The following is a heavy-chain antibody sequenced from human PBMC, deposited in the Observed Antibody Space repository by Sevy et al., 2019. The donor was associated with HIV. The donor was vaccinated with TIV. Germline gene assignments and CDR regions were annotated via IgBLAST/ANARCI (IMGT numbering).Heavy chain of an antibody. CDR1: GFTFSDYA. Sequence: GGSLRLSCVASGFTFSDYAMSGVRQAPGKGLEWVSSLFGGGHGANYADSVKGRFIISRDNSRNTLSLQLNSLRAEDAAVYYCAKMEGQLVSEYYFDYWGQGILVTVSS. CDR2: LFGGGHGA. J-gene: IGHJ4*02. D-gene: IGHD6-13*01. V-gene: IGHV3-23*01. CDR3: AKMEGQLVSEYYFDY.